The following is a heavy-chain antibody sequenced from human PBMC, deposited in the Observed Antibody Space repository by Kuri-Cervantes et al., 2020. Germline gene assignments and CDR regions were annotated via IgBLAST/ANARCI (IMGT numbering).Heavy chain of an antibody. Sequence: GSLRLSCAVYGGSFSGYYWSWIRQPPGKGLEWIGSIYHSGSTYYNPSLKSRVTISVDTSKNQFSLKLSSVTAADTAVYYCARLLSPGPYGSGTTRDYWGQGTLVTVSS. J-gene: IGHJ4*02. V-gene: IGHV4-34*01. CDR2: IYHSGST. CDR3: ARLLSPGPYGSGTTRDY. D-gene: IGHD3-10*01. CDR1: GGSFSGYY.